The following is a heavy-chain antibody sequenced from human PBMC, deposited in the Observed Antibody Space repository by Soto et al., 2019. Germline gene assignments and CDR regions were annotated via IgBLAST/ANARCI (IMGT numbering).Heavy chain of an antibody. D-gene: IGHD6-19*01. J-gene: IGHJ3*02. Sequence: ASVKVSCKASGGTFSSYAISWVRQAPGQGLEWMGGIIPIFGTANYAQKFQGRVTITADESTSTAYMELSSLRAEDTAVYYCARAGYSSGRMGKFGYDAFDIWGQGTMVTVSS. CDR2: IIPIFGTA. V-gene: IGHV1-69*13. CDR3: ARAGYSSGRMGKFGYDAFDI. CDR1: GGTFSSYA.